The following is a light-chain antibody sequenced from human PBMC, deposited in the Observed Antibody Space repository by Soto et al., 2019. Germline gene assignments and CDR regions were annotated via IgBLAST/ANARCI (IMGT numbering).Light chain of an antibody. J-gene: IGLJ1*01. CDR1: SNDVGGSTY. V-gene: IGLV2-14*01. CDR3: SSYTSSITPYV. Sequence: QSALTPPASVSGSPGQSITISCAGTSNDVGGSTYVSWYQQHPGKAPEVIIFEVSNRPSGVSNRFSGSKSGNTASLTISGRQAEDEADYYCSSYTSSITPYVFGTGTQLTV. CDR2: EVS.